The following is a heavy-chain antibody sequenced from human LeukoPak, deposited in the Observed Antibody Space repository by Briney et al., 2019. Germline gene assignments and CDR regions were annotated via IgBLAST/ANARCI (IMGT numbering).Heavy chain of an antibody. V-gene: IGHV4-39*07. CDR2: IYHSGST. CDR1: GGSISSSSYY. Sequence: SETLSLTCTVSGGSISSSSYYWGWIRQPPGKGLEWIGSIYHSGSTYYNPSLKSRVTISVDTSKNQFSLKLSSVTAADTAVYYCARDLDQWELPDFDYWGQGTLVTVSS. D-gene: IGHD1-26*01. CDR3: ARDLDQWELPDFDY. J-gene: IGHJ4*02.